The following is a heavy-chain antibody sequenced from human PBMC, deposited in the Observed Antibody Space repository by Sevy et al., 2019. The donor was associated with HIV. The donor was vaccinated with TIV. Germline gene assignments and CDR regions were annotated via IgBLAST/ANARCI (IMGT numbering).Heavy chain of an antibody. CDR1: GFTFSSYA. CDR3: AKRPSAVVTAYYFDY. D-gene: IGHD2-15*01. CDR2: ISGSGGST. V-gene: IGHV3-23*01. J-gene: IGHJ4*02. Sequence: GGSLRLSCAASGFTFSSYAMSWVRQAPGKGLEWVSAISGSGGSTYYADSVKGRFTISRDNSENTLYLQMNSLRAEDTAVYYCAKRPSAVVTAYYFDYWGQGTLVTVSS.